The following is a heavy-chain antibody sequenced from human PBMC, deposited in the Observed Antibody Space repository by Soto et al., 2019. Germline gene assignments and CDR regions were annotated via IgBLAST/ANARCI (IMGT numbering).Heavy chain of an antibody. V-gene: IGHV4-31*03. D-gene: IGHD3-22*01. CDR1: GGSLRSGGYY. J-gene: IGHJ4*02. CDR2: IYYSGST. CDR3: ARGEGTYYYDSSGYYYGY. Sequence: QVQLQESGPGLVKPSQTLSLTCTVSGGSLRSGGYYWSWIRQHPGKGLEWIGYIYYSGSTYYNPSLKSRVNISVDTSKNQFSLKLSSVTAADTAVYYCARGEGTYYYDSSGYYYGYWGQGTLVTVSS.